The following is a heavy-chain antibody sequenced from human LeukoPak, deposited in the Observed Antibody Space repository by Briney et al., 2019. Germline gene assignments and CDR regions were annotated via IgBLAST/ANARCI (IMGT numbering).Heavy chain of an antibody. V-gene: IGHV3-7*01. CDR3: AREMGDRYSSSWALDL. J-gene: IGHJ2*01. CDR1: GFTFSSYW. Sequence: LTGGSLRLSCAASGFTFSSYWMSWVRQAPGKGLEWVANIKQDGSEEYYVDSVKGRFTISRDNDKNSLYLEMNSLRAGDTAVYYCAREMGDRYSSSWALDLWGRGTLVTVSS. CDR2: IKQDGSEE. D-gene: IGHD6-13*01.